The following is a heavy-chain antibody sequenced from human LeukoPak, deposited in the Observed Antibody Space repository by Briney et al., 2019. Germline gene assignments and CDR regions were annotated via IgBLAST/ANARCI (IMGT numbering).Heavy chain of an antibody. J-gene: IGHJ6*02. CDR2: IDPNYGFA. V-gene: IGHV1-46*01. CDR1: GYTFATYY. CDR3: ARVLAYCTDSRCPGMDV. Sequence: ASVNVSCKSSGYTFATYYLNCVRQAPGRGVECMVKIDPNYGFAYYSQKFKGRLTMTRDTSTSTVYMEVNSLPSDDTAVYYCARVLAYCTDSRCPGMDVWGQGTTVTVSS. D-gene: IGHD2-8*02.